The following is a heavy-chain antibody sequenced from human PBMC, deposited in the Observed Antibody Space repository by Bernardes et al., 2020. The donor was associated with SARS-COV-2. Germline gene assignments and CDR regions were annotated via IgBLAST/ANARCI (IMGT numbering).Heavy chain of an antibody. CDR2: VVVGSGNT. D-gene: IGHD1-26*01. CDR1: GFTFFNSP. CDR3: VVGVGAPDSGLDY. J-gene: IGHJ4*02. V-gene: IGHV1-58*02. Sequence: SVKVSCKAFGFTFFNSPIQWVRQARGQRLEWIGWVVVGSGNTNYAQKFQERVTFTRDMSTTTAYMELSGLRSEDTAVYYCVVGVGAPDSGLDYWGQGTLVTVSS.